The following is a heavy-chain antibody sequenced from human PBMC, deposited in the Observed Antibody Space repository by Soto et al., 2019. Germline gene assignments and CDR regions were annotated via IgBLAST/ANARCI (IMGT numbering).Heavy chain of an antibody. J-gene: IGHJ4*02. D-gene: IGHD2-21*02. V-gene: IGHV3-48*02. CDR3: ARDTSHGVTVGGLDS. Sequence: GGSLRLSCAASGFSFGVYNMNWVRHAPGKGLEWVSHITSGLTAHYADFVQGRFTISRDNAKNSLYLEMNDLRDEDTAVYYCARDTSHGVTVGGLDSWGQGTLVTVS. CDR1: GFSFGVYN. CDR2: ITSGLTA.